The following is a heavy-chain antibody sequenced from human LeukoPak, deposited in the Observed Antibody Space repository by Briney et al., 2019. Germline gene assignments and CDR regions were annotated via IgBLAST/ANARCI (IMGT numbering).Heavy chain of an antibody. CDR1: GFTFSLYS. D-gene: IGHD3-10*02. Sequence: GGSLRLSCAASGFTFSLYSMNWVRQALGKGLEWVSSISTSSGYIYYADSVRGRFTISRDNSKNTLYLQMNSLRAEDTAVYYFAKHLWRSFLLSGEGYYFGYWGPGTLVTGSS. V-gene: IGHV3-21*04. J-gene: IGHJ4*02. CDR3: AKHLWRSFLLSGEGYYFGY. CDR2: ISTSSGYI.